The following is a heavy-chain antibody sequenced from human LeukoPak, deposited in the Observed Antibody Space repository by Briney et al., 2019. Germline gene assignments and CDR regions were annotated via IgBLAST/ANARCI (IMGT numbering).Heavy chain of an antibody. V-gene: IGHV4-4*07. Sequence: PSETLSLTCTVSGGSISSYYWSWIRQPAGKGLEWIGRIYTSGSTNYNPSLKSRVTMSVDTSKNQFSLKLSSVTAADTAVYYCARDPAASYYYYMDVWGKGTTVTISS. J-gene: IGHJ6*03. CDR1: GGSISSYY. CDR2: IYTSGST. CDR3: ARDPAASYYYYMDV. D-gene: IGHD2-2*01.